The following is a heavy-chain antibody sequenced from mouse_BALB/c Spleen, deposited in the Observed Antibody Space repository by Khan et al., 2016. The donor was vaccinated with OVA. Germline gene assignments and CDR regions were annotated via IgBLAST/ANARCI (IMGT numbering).Heavy chain of an antibody. D-gene: IGHD4-1*01. CDR2: ITPSTGYT. V-gene: IGHV1-7*01. CDR3: ARLTGTLFAY. Sequence: QVQLQQFGAELAKPGASVKMSCKASGYTFTSYWLHWVKQRPGQGLEWIGYITPSTGYTEYNQKFKDKATLTADKYSSTAYMQLSSLTSEDSAVYHGARLTGTLFAYWGQGTLVTVSA. J-gene: IGHJ3*01. CDR1: GYTFTSYW.